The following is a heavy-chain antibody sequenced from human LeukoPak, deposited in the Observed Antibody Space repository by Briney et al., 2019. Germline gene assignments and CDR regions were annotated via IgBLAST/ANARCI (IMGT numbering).Heavy chain of an antibody. CDR1: GYTFTSYG. V-gene: IGHV1-18*01. CDR3: ASCARSKTGGSCYSDY. J-gene: IGHJ4*02. D-gene: IGHD2-15*01. Sequence: ASVKVSCKASGYTFTSYGISWVRQAPGQGLEWMGWISAYNGNTNYAQKLQGRVTMTTDTSTSTAYMELRSLRSDDTAVYYCASCARSKTGGSCYSDYWGQGTLVTVSS. CDR2: ISAYNGNT.